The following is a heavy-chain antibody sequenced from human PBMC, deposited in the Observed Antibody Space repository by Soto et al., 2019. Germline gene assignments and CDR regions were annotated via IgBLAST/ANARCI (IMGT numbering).Heavy chain of an antibody. CDR1: GDSVSSNSAA. D-gene: IGHD6-13*01. V-gene: IGHV6-1*01. J-gene: IGHJ6*03. CDR2: TYYRSKWYN. Sequence: SQTLSLTCAISGDSVSSNSAAWNWIRQSPSRGLEWLGRTYYRSKWYNGYAVSVKSRITINPDTTKNQFSLQLNSVTPEDTALYYCASAYSSYYSSYMDVWGKGTTVTVSS. CDR3: ASAYSSYYSSYMDV.